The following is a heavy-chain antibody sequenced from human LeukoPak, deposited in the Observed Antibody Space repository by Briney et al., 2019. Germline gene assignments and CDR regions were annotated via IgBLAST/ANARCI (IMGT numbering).Heavy chain of an antibody. V-gene: IGHV4-59*05. CDR2: IHYSGST. Sequence: PSETLSLTCTVSGGSISSYYWSWIRQPPGKGLEWIGSIHYSGSTYHDPSLKSRVAVSLDTSKNQFSLKLSSVTATDTAVYYCARQLYSSGSYYPPMDVWGKGTTVTVSS. CDR1: GGSISSYY. D-gene: IGHD3-10*01. CDR3: ARQLYSSGSYYPPMDV. J-gene: IGHJ6*03.